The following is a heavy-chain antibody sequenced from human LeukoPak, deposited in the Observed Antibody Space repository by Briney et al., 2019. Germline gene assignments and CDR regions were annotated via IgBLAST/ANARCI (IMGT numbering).Heavy chain of an antibody. Sequence: GASVKVSCKASGGTFISYAISWVRQAPGQGREWMGGIIPIFGTANYVQKFQGRVTITADESTSTAYLELSSLRSEDTAVYYCARVKARDCSSTSCYQYYYYYMDVWGKGTTVTVSS. CDR1: GGTFISYA. D-gene: IGHD2-2*01. V-gene: IGHV1-69*13. CDR2: IIPIFGTA. J-gene: IGHJ6*03. CDR3: ARVKARDCSSTSCYQYYYYYMDV.